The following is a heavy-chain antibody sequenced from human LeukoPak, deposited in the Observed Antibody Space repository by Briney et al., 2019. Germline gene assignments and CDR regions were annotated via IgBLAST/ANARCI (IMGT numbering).Heavy chain of an antibody. CDR3: ARDSRRGGYCSGGSCYGNFDY. J-gene: IGHJ4*02. Sequence: GGSLRLSCAASGFTFSTYRMSWVRQAPGKGLEWVANIKQDGSEKYYVDSVKGRFTISRDNAKNSLYLQMDSLRAEDTAVYYCARDSRRGGYCSGGSCYGNFDYWGQGTLVTVSS. V-gene: IGHV3-7*01. CDR1: GFTFSTYR. D-gene: IGHD2-15*01. CDR2: IKQDGSEK.